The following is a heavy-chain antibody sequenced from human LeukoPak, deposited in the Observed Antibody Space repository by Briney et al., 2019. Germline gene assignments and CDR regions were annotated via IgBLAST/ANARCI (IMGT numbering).Heavy chain of an antibody. CDR3: AKAPYCSSTSCQTYYYYMDV. V-gene: IGHV3-23*01. CDR1: GFTFSSYA. Sequence: GGSLRLSCAASGFTFSSYAMSWVRQSPGKGLEWVSAISGSGGSTYYADSVKGRFTISRDNSKNTLYLQMNSLRAEDTAVYYCAKAPYCSSTSCQTYYYYMDVWGKGTTVTVSS. J-gene: IGHJ6*03. CDR2: ISGSGGST. D-gene: IGHD2-2*01.